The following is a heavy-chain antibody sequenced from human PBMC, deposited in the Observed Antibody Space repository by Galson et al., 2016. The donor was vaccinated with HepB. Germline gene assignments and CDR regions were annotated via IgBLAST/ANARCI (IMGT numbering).Heavy chain of an antibody. J-gene: IGHJ4*02. V-gene: IGHV3-33*01. CDR2: VWHDEKKT. CDR1: GFSLKTYA. Sequence: SLRLSCAASGFSLKTYAMHWVRRAPGKGLEWVAVVWHDEKKTFYSDAVQGRFTISRDISKNTVYLRLSSLRAEDTGLYYCAGERVQWSQGGGFDFWGRGALVTVSS. CDR3: AGERVQWSQGGGFDF. D-gene: IGHD3-16*01.